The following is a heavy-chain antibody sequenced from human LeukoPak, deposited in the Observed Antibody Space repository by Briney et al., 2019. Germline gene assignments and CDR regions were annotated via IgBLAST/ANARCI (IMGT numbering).Heavy chain of an antibody. CDR2: ISGSGAVT. Sequence: GGSLRLSCAASGFTFSNYAMNWVRQAPGKGLEWVSDISGSGAVTYYGDSVKGRVTTSRDNSKNTLYLQMTRLRAEDTAVYFCAKDQHSTSLSYMDVWGDGTTVTVSS. D-gene: IGHD6-6*01. J-gene: IGHJ6*03. CDR1: GFTFSNYA. V-gene: IGHV3-23*01. CDR3: AKDQHSTSLSYMDV.